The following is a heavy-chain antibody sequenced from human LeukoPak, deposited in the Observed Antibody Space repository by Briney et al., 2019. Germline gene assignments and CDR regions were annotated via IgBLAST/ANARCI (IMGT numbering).Heavy chain of an antibody. Sequence: QPGGSLRLSCVPSGLTFVHFSVHWARHAPGKGLEWVAFVSGEQTVKYYADSVKGRFTISRDNSRNTLFLEMNSLRPDDTAVYYCARDQPGTYTMSSTWGQGTLVTVSS. J-gene: IGHJ5*02. CDR1: GLTFVHFS. D-gene: IGHD7-27*01. CDR3: ARDQPGTYTMSST. CDR2: VSGEQTVK. V-gene: IGHV3-30*04.